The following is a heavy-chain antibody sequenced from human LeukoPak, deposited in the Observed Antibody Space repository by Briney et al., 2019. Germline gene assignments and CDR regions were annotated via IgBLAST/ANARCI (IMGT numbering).Heavy chain of an antibody. D-gene: IGHD6-19*01. J-gene: IGHJ3*02. CDR1: GFTFSSYS. V-gene: IGHV3-21*01. CDR3: ARDPYSSGWYKDAFDI. CDR2: ISGSSSYL. Sequence: PGESLRLSCAASGFTFSSYSMNWVRQAPGKGLEWVSSISGSSSYLNYADSVKGRFTISRDNAQNSLFLQLNSLRAEDTAVYYCARDPYSSGWYKDAFDIWGQGTMVTVSS.